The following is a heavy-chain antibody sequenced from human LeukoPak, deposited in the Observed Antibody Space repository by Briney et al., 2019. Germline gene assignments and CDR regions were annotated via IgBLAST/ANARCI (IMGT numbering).Heavy chain of an antibody. Sequence: ASVKVSCKASGGTFSSYAISWVRQAPGQGLEWMGGIIPIFGTANYAQKFQDRVTITADTSTSTAYMELRSLRSDDTAVYYCARLCSIRWCLHDWFDPWGQGTLVTVSS. J-gene: IGHJ5*02. D-gene: IGHD2-21*01. CDR1: GGTFSSYA. CDR3: ARLCSIRWCLHDWFDP. CDR2: IIPIFGTA. V-gene: IGHV1-69*06.